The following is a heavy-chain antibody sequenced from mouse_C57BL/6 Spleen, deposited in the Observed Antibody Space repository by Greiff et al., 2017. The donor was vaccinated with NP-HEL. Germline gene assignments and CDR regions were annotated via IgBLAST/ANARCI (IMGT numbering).Heavy chain of an antibody. CDR3: AKGGLYDYDAEIAY. D-gene: IGHD2-4*01. J-gene: IGHJ3*01. CDR1: GYSITSGYY. CDR2: ISYDGSN. V-gene: IGHV3-6*01. Sequence: EVKLQESGPGLVKPSQSLSLTCSVTGYSITSGYYWNWIRQFPGNKLEWMGYISYDGSNNYNPSLKNRISITRDTSKNQFFLKLNSVTTEDTATYYCAKGGLYDYDAEIAYWGQGTLVTVSA.